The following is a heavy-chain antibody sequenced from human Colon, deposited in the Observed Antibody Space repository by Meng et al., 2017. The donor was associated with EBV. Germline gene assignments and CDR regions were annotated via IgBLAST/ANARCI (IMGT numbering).Heavy chain of an antibody. CDR2: IYLGGGT. D-gene: IGHD2-2*01. J-gene: IGHJ4*02. CDR3: ARVRVIPAAVGFDY. CDR1: GGCISNSDW. V-gene: IGHV4-4*02. Sequence: GPVPAASMGTLSCNCAVSGGCISNSDWWSWLRQPPGKGLECIGEIYLGGGTTYNPSFKSRVTISVDTSNNHFSLKLSYVTAADTAVYYCARVRVIPAAVGFDYWGQGTLVTVSS.